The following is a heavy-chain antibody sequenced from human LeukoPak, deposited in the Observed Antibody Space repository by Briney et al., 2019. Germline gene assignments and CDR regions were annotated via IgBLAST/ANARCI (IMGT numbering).Heavy chain of an antibody. CDR3: ARLDLYSSSWRASNWFDP. J-gene: IGHJ5*02. D-gene: IGHD6-13*01. CDR1: GGSFSGYY. CDR2: INHSGST. Sequence: TSETLSLTCAVYGGSFSGYYWSWIRQPPGKGLEWIGEINHSGSTNYNPPLKSRVTISVDTSKNQFSLKLSSVTAADTAVYYCARLDLYSSSWRASNWFDPWGQGALVTVSS. V-gene: IGHV4-34*01.